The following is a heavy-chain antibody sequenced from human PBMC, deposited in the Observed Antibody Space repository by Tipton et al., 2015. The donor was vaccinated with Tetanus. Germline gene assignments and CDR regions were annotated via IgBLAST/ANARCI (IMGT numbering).Heavy chain of an antibody. CDR2: IYYNGNT. J-gene: IGHJ5*02. V-gene: IGHV4-39*01. CDR3: ARQADNWFDP. CDR1: GGSINSGTYY. Sequence: TLFLTCSVSGGSINSGTYYWAWIRQPPGKGLEWIGNIYYNGNTYYNSPLKSRLTISLDTSKNQLSLEMTSVTAADTAIYYCARQADNWFDPWGQGTLVAVSS.